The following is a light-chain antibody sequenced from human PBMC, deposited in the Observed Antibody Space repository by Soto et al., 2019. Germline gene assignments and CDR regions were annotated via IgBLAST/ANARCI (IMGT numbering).Light chain of an antibody. Sequence: QSALTQPRSVSGSFGQSVTISCTGTSSDVGDSDSVSWYQQHPGRAPNLMISDVDKRPSGVPDRFSGSKSGNTASLTISGLQSDDEADYYCCSYAGSHTWVFGGGTKLTVL. CDR1: SSDVGDSDS. CDR2: DVD. CDR3: CSYAGSHTWV. V-gene: IGLV2-11*01. J-gene: IGLJ3*02.